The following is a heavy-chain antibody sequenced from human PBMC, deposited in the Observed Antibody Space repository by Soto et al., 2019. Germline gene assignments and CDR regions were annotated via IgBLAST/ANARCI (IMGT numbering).Heavy chain of an antibody. Sequence: QVQLVESGGGLVKPGGSLRLSCAASGFTFSDYYMSWIRQAPGKGLEWVSYISSSGSTIYYADSVKGRFTISRDNAKNSLYMQMNSLRAEDTAVYYCARDPGIPLVVVPAAIFDYWGQGTLVTVSS. CDR1: GFTFSDYY. CDR3: ARDPGIPLVVVPAAIFDY. V-gene: IGHV3-11*01. J-gene: IGHJ4*02. D-gene: IGHD2-2*01. CDR2: ISSSGSTI.